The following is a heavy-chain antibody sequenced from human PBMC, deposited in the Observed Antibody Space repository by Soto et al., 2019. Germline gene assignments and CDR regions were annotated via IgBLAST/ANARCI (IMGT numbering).Heavy chain of an antibody. CDR2: IYYSGST. V-gene: IGHV4-59*01. J-gene: IGHJ4*02. D-gene: IGHD4-17*01. CDR1: GGSISSYY. Sequence: SETLSLTCTVSGGSISSYYLSWFRQPPGKGLEWIGYIYYSGSTNYNPSLKSRVTISVDTSKNQFSLKLSSVTAADTAVYYCARVTTVVRTFDYWGQGTLVTVS. CDR3: ARVTTVVRTFDY.